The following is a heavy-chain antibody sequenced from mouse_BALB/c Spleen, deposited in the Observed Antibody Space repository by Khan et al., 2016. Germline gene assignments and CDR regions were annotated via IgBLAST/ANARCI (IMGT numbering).Heavy chain of an antibody. CDR3: ARGYYVTSHFDY. CDR1: GFNIKDTY. CDR2: IDPANGNT. D-gene: IGHD1-1*01. J-gene: IGHJ2*01. V-gene: IGHV14-3*02. Sequence: VQLQQSGAELVKPGASVKLSCTASGFNIKDTYMHWVKQRPEQGLEWIGRIDPANGNTKYDTKFQGKATITADTSSNTAFLPLRSLTSEDTAGYYGARGYYVTSHFDYWGHGTTLTVSS.